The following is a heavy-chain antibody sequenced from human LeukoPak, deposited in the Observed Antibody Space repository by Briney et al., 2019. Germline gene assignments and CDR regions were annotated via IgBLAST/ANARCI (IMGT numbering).Heavy chain of an antibody. J-gene: IGHJ4*02. V-gene: IGHV1-2*02. Sequence: ASVNDSCKACGCTFIAYYLHGVRQAPGQGLDWMDWINPNSGGTNYAQKFQGRVTMTRDTSISTAYMELSRLRSDDTAVYYCARDIGYSGYDPHYWGQGTLVTVSS. CDR3: ARDIGYSGYDPHY. CDR1: GCTFIAYY. D-gene: IGHD5-12*01. CDR2: INPNSGGT.